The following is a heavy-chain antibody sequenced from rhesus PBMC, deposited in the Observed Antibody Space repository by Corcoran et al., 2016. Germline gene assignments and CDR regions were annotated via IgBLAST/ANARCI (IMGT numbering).Heavy chain of an antibody. CDR3: AREPPHYYSGSYYGLDS. J-gene: IGHJ6*01. Sequence: QVQLQESGPGLVKPSETLSLTCAVSGYSISGYYWSWIRQALGKGLECIGYITFSGCTSYTPSLKSRVTISRDTSKNHVSLKLSSVTAADTAVYYCAREPPHYYSGSYYGLDSWGQGVVVTVSS. D-gene: IGHD3-16*01. CDR1: GYSISGYY. CDR2: ITFSGCT. V-gene: IGHV4-122*02.